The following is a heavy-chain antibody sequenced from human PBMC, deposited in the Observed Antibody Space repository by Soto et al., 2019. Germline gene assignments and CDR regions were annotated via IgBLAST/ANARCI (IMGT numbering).Heavy chain of an antibody. CDR1: GYTFTGRY. Sequence: ASVKVSCNASGYTFTGRYIHWVRQAPGQGLEWMGWINPASGGATYAQKFQGRVSLTRDTSNSIAYMELSSLRPDDTAVYFCARDLGGSSSYLGYWGQGTPVTVSS. J-gene: IGHJ4*02. CDR2: INPASGGA. V-gene: IGHV1-2*02. CDR3: ARDLGGSSSYLGY. D-gene: IGHD6-6*01.